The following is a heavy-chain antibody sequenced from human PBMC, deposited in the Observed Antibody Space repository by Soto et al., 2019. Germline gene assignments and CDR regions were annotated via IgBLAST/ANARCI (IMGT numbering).Heavy chain of an antibody. J-gene: IGHJ5*02. D-gene: IGHD6-19*01. Sequence: QVQLVQSVTEVKKPGASVQVSCKASGYSFTSYGINWVRQAPGQGLAWMGWISTYNGDTNYAQKFQGRVTMTTDTSTTTAYMELRRLTSDDTAVYFCARWDSTGSPRGWFDPWGQGTVVTVSS. CDR2: ISTYNGDT. CDR1: GYSFTSYG. V-gene: IGHV1-18*04. CDR3: ARWDSTGSPRGWFDP.